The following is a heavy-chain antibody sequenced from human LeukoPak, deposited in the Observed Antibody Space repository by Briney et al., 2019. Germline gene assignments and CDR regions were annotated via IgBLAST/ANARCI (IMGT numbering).Heavy chain of an antibody. CDR3: ARAPRHTNSWYYFDY. V-gene: IGHV4-31*02. CDR1: GGSISSGDYY. CDR2: VYYSGDT. D-gene: IGHD2-2*01. J-gene: IGHJ4*02. Sequence: SETLSLTCTVSGGSISSGDYYWSWIRQHPGKGLEWIGYVYYSGDTYYNPSLKSRVTISMDTSGNQFSLKLSSVTAADTAVYYCARAPRHTNSWYYFDYWGQGTLVSVSS.